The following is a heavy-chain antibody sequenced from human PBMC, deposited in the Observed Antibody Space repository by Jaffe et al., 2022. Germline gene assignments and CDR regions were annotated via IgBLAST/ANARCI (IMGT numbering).Heavy chain of an antibody. V-gene: IGHV3-74*01. J-gene: IGHJ6*03. D-gene: IGHD3-10*01. Sequence: EVQLVESGGGLVQPGGSLRLSCAASGFTFSSYWMHWVRQAPGKGLVWVSRINSDGSSTSYADSVKGRFTISRDNAKNTLYLQMNSLRAEDTAVYYCARWGKGSRYYGSGSYYNVGSTYYMDVWGKGTTVTVSS. CDR2: INSDGSST. CDR3: ARWGKGSRYYGSGSYYNVGSTYYMDV. CDR1: GFTFSSYW.